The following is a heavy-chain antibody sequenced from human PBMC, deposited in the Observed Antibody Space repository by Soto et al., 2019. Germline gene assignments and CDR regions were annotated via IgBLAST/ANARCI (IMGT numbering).Heavy chain of an antibody. CDR2: ISWTGETI. CDR1: GFNFNNYA. J-gene: IGHJ3*02. Sequence: EVELVESGGGLVLPGGSLRLSCEASGFNFNNYAMHWDRQAPGKGLEWVSGISWTGETIVYADFVKGRFTISRDKSKSSLYLEMNSLRPEDTALYYCAKDEIGVAGNSALDMWGQGTMVTVSS. CDR3: AKDEIGVAGNSALDM. V-gene: IGHV3-9*01. D-gene: IGHD3-22*01.